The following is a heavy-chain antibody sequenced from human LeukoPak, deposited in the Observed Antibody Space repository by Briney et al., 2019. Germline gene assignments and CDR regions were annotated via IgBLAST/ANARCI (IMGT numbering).Heavy chain of an antibody. J-gene: IGHJ5*02. CDR2: IYYSGST. CDR3: AGQGDNLLHWFDP. V-gene: IGHV4-39*01. D-gene: IGHD2-21*02. CDR1: GGSISSSSHY. Sequence: PSETLSLTCSVSGGSISSSSHYWGWIRQPPGKGLEWIGSIYYSGSTYYNPSLKSRVTISVDTSKNQFSLRLSSVTAADTAVYYCAGQGDNLLHWFDPWGQGSLVTVSS.